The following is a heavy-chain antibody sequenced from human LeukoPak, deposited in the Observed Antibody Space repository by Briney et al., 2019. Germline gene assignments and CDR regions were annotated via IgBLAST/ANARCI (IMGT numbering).Heavy chain of an antibody. J-gene: IGHJ4*02. CDR3: ARDPYYSNHLDF. CDR1: VITFSDDS. Sequence: GGSLRLSCAASVITFSDDSMNWVRQAPGSGLEWVAYISPASKTIKYAASVKGRFIISRDNAKKSLYLQMKSLRAEDTAVYYCARDPYYSNHLDFLGQGTLVTVSS. D-gene: IGHD4-11*01. CDR2: ISPASKTI. V-gene: IGHV3-48*04.